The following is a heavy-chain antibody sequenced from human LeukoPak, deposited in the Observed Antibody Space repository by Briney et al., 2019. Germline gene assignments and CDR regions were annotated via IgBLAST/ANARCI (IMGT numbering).Heavy chain of an antibody. V-gene: IGHV4-59*01. CDR3: AKGDSTSCCRGEVY. J-gene: IGHJ4*02. CDR1: GGSISSYY. D-gene: IGHD2-2*01. Sequence: SETLSLTCTVSGGSISSYYWSWIRQPPGKGLEWIGYIYYSGSTNYNPSLKSRVTISVDTSKNQFSLKLSSVTAADTAVYYCAKGDSTSCCRGEVYWGQGTLVTVSS. CDR2: IYYSGST.